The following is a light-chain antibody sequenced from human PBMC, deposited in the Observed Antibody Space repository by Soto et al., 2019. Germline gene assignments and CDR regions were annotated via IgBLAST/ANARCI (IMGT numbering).Light chain of an antibody. Sequence: QSVLTQPPSVSGAPGQRVTISCTGSSSNIGAGYDVHWYQQLPGTAPKLPIYGNSNRPSGVPDRFSGSKSGTSASLAITGLQAEDEADYYCQSYDSSLSGSVFVGGTKLTVL. CDR2: GNS. CDR1: SSNIGAGYD. CDR3: QSYDSSLSGSV. V-gene: IGLV1-40*01. J-gene: IGLJ2*01.